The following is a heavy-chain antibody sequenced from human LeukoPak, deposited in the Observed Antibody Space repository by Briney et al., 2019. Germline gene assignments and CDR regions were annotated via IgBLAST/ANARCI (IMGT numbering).Heavy chain of an antibody. CDR1: GYTFTSYY. Sequence: GASVKVSCKASGYTFTSYYMHWVRQAPGQGLEWMGIINPSGGSTSYAQKFQGRVTMTRDTSTSTVYMELSSLRSEDTAVYYCARESQWLDQGGAFDYWGQGTLVTVSS. CDR2: INPSGGST. V-gene: IGHV1-46*01. CDR3: ARESQWLDQGGAFDY. J-gene: IGHJ4*02. D-gene: IGHD6-19*01.